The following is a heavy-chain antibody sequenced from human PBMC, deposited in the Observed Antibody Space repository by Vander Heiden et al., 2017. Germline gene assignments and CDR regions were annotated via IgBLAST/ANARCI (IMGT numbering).Heavy chain of an antibody. CDR2: IRSKANSYAT. J-gene: IGHJ4*02. D-gene: IGHD2-15*01. CDR1: GFTFSASA. CDR3: TRLVSGGSTLNHFDY. Sequence: EVQLVESGVGLVQPGGSLKLPCPASGFTFSASAMHWVRQASGKGLEWVGRIRSKANSYATAYAASVKGRFTISRDDSKNTAYLQMKSLKTEDTAVYYCTRLVSGGSTLNHFDYWGQGTMVTVSS. V-gene: IGHV3-73*02.